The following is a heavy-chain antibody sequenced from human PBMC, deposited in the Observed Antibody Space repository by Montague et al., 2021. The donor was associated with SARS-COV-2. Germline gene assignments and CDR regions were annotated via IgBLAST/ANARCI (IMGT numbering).Heavy chain of an antibody. V-gene: IGHV4-39*01. D-gene: IGHD3-10*01. CDR2: IYYSGTT. Sequence: SETLSLTCTVSGGSISSSSYYWGWIRQPPGKGLEWIGSIYYSGTTYYNPSLKSRVTISVDTSKNQFSLKLSSVTAADTAVYYCARRVGSLMVRGPDFDYWGQGTLVTVSS. CDR3: ARRVGSLMVRGPDFDY. J-gene: IGHJ4*02. CDR1: GGSISSSSYY.